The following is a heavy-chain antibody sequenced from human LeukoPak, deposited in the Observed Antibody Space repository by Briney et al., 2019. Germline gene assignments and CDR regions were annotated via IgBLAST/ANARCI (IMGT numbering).Heavy chain of an antibody. CDR1: GGSISSSSYY. J-gene: IGHJ5*02. CDR2: VYYSGST. CDR3: ARIITGTTASEFDP. Sequence: PSETLSLTCTVSGGSISSSSYYWGWIRQPPGKGLEWIGSVYYSGSTYYNPSLKSRVTISVDTSKNQFSLKLSSVTAADTAVYYCARIITGTTASEFDPWGQGTLVTVSS. D-gene: IGHD1-20*01. V-gene: IGHV4-39*07.